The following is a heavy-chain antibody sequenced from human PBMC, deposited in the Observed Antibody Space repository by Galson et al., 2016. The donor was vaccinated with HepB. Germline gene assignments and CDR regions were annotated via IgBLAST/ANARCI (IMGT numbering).Heavy chain of an antibody. V-gene: IGHV3-30-3*01. J-gene: IGHJ6*02. Sequence: SLRLSCAVSGFSFSRYAMHWVRQAPGKGLEWVSIISYDGSNTYYADSVKGRFIISRDNFNNSVFLQMNSLITEDTAVYYCARDKSRSWSGYYPSYGMDVWGQGTTVTVSS. CDR2: ISYDGSNT. D-gene: IGHD3-3*01. CDR1: GFSFSRYA. CDR3: ARDKSRSWSGYYPSYGMDV.